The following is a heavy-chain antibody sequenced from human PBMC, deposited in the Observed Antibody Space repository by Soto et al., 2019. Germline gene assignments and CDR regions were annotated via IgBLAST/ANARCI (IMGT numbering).Heavy chain of an antibody. CDR3: AKGSTYYYGSGHRGWFDP. CDR2: ISGSGGST. CDR1: GFTFSSYA. D-gene: IGHD3-10*01. V-gene: IGHV3-23*01. Sequence: EVQLLESGGGLVQPGGSLRLSCAASGFTFSSYAMSWVRQAPGKGLEWGSAISGSGGSTYYADSVKGRFTISRDNSKNPLYLQMNSLRAEDTAVYYCAKGSTYYYGSGHRGWFDPWGQGPLVTVSS. J-gene: IGHJ5*02.